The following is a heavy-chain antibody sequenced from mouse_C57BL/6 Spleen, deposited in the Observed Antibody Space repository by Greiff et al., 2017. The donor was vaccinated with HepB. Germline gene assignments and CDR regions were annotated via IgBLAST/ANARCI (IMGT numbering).Heavy chain of an antibody. J-gene: IGHJ1*03. Sequence: EVQLQQSGPELVKPGASVKMSCKASGYTFTDYNMHWVKQSHGKSLEWIGYINPNNGGTSYNQKFKGKATLTVNKSSSAAYMELRSLTSEDSAVYYCARAGNYYGSSYWYFDVWGTGTTVTVSS. CDR3: ARAGNYYGSSYWYFDV. CDR2: INPNNGGT. D-gene: IGHD1-1*01. V-gene: IGHV1-22*01. CDR1: GYTFTDYN.